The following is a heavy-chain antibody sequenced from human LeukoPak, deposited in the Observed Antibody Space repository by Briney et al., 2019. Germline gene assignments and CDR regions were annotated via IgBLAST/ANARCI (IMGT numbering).Heavy chain of an antibody. Sequence: PGGSLRLSCAASGFTFSSYAMSWVRQAPGKGLEWVSAISGSGGSTYYADSVKGRFTISRDNPENTVYLQMNSLRADDTAVYYCAKTTAGYSSGRYPGWPVDYWGQGTLVTVSS. CDR2: ISGSGGST. CDR1: GFTFSSYA. V-gene: IGHV3-23*01. J-gene: IGHJ4*02. D-gene: IGHD6-19*01. CDR3: AKTTAGYSSGRYPGWPVDY.